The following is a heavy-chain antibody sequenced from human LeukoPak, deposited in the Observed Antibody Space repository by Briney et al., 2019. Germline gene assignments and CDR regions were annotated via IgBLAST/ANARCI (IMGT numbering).Heavy chain of an antibody. J-gene: IGHJ4*02. CDR3: AKALTRRDSSGWYYFDY. D-gene: IGHD6-19*01. Sequence: GGSLRLSCAASGFTFSSYAMSWVRQAPGKGLEWVSAISGSGGSTYYADSVKGRFTISRDNSKNTLYLQMNSLRAEDTAVYYCAKALTRRDSSGWYYFDYWGQGTLVTVSS. CDR1: GFTFSSYA. V-gene: IGHV3-23*01. CDR2: ISGSGGST.